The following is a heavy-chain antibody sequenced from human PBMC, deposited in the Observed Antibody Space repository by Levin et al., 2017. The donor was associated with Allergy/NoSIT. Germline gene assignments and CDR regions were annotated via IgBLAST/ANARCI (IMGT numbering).Heavy chain of an antibody. J-gene: IGHJ5*02. CDR3: ARRRGRLPSNNWFDP. D-gene: IGHD2-2*01. CDR1: GGSFSGYY. Sequence: SETLSLTCAVYGGSFSGYYWSWIRQPPGKGLEWIGEINHSGSTNYNPSLKSRVTISVDTSKNQFSLKLSSVTAADTAVYYCARRRGRLPSNNWFDPWGQGTLVTVSS. V-gene: IGHV4-34*01. CDR2: INHSGST.